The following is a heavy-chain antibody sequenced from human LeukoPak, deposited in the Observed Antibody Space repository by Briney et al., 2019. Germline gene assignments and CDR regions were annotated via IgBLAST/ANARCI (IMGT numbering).Heavy chain of an antibody. D-gene: IGHD3-22*01. CDR3: AKDIAIWGSIVGDAFDI. Sequence: GGSLRLSCAASGFTFDDYTMHWVRQAPGKGLEWVSLISWDGGSTYYADSVKGRFTISRDNSKNSLYLQMNSLRTEDTALYYCAKDIAIWGSIVGDAFDIWGQGTMVTVSS. CDR2: ISWDGGST. V-gene: IGHV3-43*01. J-gene: IGHJ3*02. CDR1: GFTFDDYT.